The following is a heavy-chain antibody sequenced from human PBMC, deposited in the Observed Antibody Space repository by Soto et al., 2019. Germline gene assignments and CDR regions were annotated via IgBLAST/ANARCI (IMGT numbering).Heavy chain of an antibody. J-gene: IGHJ6*02. Sequence: QVQLVESGGGVVQPGRSLRLSCAASGFTFSSYAMHWVRQAPGKGLEWVAVISYDGSNKYYADSVKGRFTISRDNSKNTLYLQMNSLRAEDTAVSYCARGMGLGELSFLSYYGMDVWGQGTTVTVSS. CDR3: ARGMGLGELSFLSYYGMDV. D-gene: IGHD3-16*02. V-gene: IGHV3-30-3*01. CDR2: ISYDGSNK. CDR1: GFTFSSYA.